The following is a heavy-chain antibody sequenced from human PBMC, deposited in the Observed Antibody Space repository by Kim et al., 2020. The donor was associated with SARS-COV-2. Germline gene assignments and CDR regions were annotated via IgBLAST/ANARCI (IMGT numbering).Heavy chain of an antibody. V-gene: IGHV1-18*01. D-gene: IGHD5-18*01. CDR3: ARESDTAMVEFDY. Sequence: YAQKLQGRVTMTTDTSTSTAYMELRSLRSDDTAVYYCARESDTAMVEFDYWGQGTLVTVSS. J-gene: IGHJ4*02.